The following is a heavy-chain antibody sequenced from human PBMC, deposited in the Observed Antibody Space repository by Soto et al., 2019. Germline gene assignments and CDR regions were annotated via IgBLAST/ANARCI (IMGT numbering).Heavy chain of an antibody. V-gene: IGHV1-8*01. CDR1: GYTFTSYD. CDR2: MNPNSGNT. J-gene: IGHJ6*03. CDR3: ARVGTGVGVRGHMDV. D-gene: IGHD3-10*01. Sequence: QVQLVQSVAEVKKPGASLKVSCKASGYTFTSYDINWVRQATGPGLEWMGWMNPNSGNTGYAQKFQGRVTMTRNTSISTAYMELSSLRSEDTAVYYCARVGTGVGVRGHMDVWGKGTTVTVSS.